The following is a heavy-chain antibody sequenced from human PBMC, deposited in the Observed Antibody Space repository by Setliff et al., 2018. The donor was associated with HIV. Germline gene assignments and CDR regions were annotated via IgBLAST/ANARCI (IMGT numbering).Heavy chain of an antibody. D-gene: IGHD3-10*01. J-gene: IGHJ3*02. CDR1: GYTFTSYD. CDR2: INPSGGST. Sequence: ASVKVSCKTSGYTFTSYDINWVRQAPGQGLEWMGIINPSGGSTNYAQKFQDRVTMTRDPSTTTVYMDLRSLRSEDTAVYYCARARGRLSDFDIWGQGTMVTVSS. V-gene: IGHV1-46*01. CDR3: ARARGRLSDFDI.